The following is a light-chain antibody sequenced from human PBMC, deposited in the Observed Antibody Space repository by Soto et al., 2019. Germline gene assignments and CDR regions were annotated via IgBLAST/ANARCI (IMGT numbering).Light chain of an antibody. CDR2: DVN. CDR1: TSDVGAYSF. J-gene: IGLJ1*01. V-gene: IGLV2-11*01. CDR3: GSYTSTDTPFV. Sequence: QSALTQPRSVSGSPGQSITISCTGSTSDVGAYSFASWYQQHPGAAPKLLIHDVNKRPPGVPDRFSASKSGNTASLTISGLEAEDESDYYCGSYTSTDTPFVFGTGTKVTVL.